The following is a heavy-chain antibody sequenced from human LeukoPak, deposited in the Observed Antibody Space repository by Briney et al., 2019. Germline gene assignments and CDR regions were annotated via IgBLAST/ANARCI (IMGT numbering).Heavy chain of an antibody. CDR3: TRAVAGHPD. Sequence: LETLSLTCAVSGVPFSNYYWSWVRQSPTKGLEWIGEINHSGYTNYNPSLKSRVTISIDTSKNQFSLMVTSMTAADTGVYYCTRAVAGHPDWGQGTLVTVSS. V-gene: IGHV4-34*01. CDR2: INHSGYT. J-gene: IGHJ4*02. D-gene: IGHD6-19*01. CDR1: GVPFSNYY.